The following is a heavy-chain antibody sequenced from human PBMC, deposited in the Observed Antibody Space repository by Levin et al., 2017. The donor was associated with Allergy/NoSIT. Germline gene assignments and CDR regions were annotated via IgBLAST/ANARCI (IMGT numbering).Heavy chain of an antibody. V-gene: IGHV3-23*01. D-gene: IGHD1-26*01. CDR1: GFTFSSYA. CDR2: ISGSGGST. CDR3: AKDTKQWEPWAFDY. Sequence: GESLKISCAASGFTFSSYAMSWVRQAPGKGLEWVSAISGSGGSTYYADSVKGRFTISRDNSKNTLYLQMNSLRAEDTAVYYCAKDTKQWEPWAFDYWGQGTLVTVSS. J-gene: IGHJ4*02.